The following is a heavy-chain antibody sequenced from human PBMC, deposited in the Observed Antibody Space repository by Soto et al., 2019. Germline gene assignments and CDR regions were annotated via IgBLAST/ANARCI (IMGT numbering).Heavy chain of an antibody. Sequence: LSLTCAVSGDFISSGYYWSCIRQPPGKGLEWVGIVRNIAYGETTEYAASVRGRFTISRDNSKSIAYLQLNSLASEDTAVYYCARYTYTSRYTYYGMDVWGHGTTVTVSS. CDR1: GDFISSGYY. V-gene: IGHV3-49*03. D-gene: IGHD6-13*01. CDR3: ARYTYTSRYTYYGMDV. J-gene: IGHJ6*02. CDR2: VRNIAYGETT.